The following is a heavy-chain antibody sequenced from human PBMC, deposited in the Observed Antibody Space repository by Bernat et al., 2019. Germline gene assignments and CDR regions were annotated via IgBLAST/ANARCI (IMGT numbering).Heavy chain of an antibody. J-gene: IGHJ6*02. CDR3: TTKYSTRFNGMDV. D-gene: IGHD6-6*01. CDR1: GFTFSNAW. CDR2: IKSKTDGGTT. V-gene: IGHV3-15*07. Sequence: EVQLVESGGGLVKPGGSLRLSCAASGFTFSNAWMNWVRQAPGKGLEWVGRIKSKTDGGTTDYAAPVKGRFTISRDDSKNTLYLQMNSLKTEDTAVYYGTTKYSTRFNGMDVWGQGTTVTVSS.